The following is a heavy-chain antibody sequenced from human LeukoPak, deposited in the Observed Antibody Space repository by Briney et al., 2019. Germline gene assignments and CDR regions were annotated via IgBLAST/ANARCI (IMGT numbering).Heavy chain of an antibody. CDR2: IAGDGAS. J-gene: IGHJ4*02. V-gene: IGHV3-23*01. CDR3: AKGPNFGSWRAVDY. D-gene: IGHD3-10*01. Sequence: GGSLRLSCAASDSSFRSHDMSWVRQTLEKGLEWVSSIAGDGASFYADSVRGRFTISRDKSQNILYLQMNSLRADDTAIYYCAKGPNFGSWRAVDYWGQGSLVTVSS. CDR1: DSSFRSHD.